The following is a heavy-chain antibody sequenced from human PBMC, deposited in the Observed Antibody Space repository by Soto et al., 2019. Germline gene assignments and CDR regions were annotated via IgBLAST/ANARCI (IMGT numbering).Heavy chain of an antibody. CDR3: ARGPPAGYFDWLYSSPFDY. V-gene: IGHV3-33*01. J-gene: IGHJ4*02. CDR2: IWYDGSNK. CDR1: GFTFSSYG. D-gene: IGHD3-9*01. Sequence: GGSLRLSCAASGFTFSSYGMHWVRQAPGKGLEWVAVIWYDGSNKYYADSVKGRFTISRDNSKNTLYLQMNSLRAEDTAVYYCARGPPAGYFDWLYSSPFDYWGQGTLVTVSS.